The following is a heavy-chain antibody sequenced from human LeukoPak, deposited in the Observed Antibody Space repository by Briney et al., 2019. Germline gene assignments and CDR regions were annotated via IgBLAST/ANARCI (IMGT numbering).Heavy chain of an antibody. V-gene: IGHV4-34*01. Sequence: PSETLSLTCAVYGGSFSGYYWSWIRQPPGKGLEWIGEINHSGSTNYNASLKSRVTISVDTSKNQFSLKLSSVTAADTAVYYCAREARRPYSGSYYYFDYWGQGTLVTVSS. D-gene: IGHD1-26*01. CDR2: INHSGST. CDR1: GGSFSGYY. CDR3: AREARRPYSGSYYYFDY. J-gene: IGHJ4*02.